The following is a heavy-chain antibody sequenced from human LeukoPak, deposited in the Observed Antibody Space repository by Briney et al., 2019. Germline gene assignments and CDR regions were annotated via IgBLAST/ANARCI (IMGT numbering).Heavy chain of an antibody. Sequence: ASVKVSCKASGYTFSNYYMYWVRQAPGQGLEWMGIINPGDGSTRYAPKFQGRVTMTRDTSTRTVYTELSSLRSEDTAVYYCARMVYCSSISCSYYYYYMDVWAKGTTVTVSS. D-gene: IGHD2-2*01. CDR2: INPGDGST. CDR1: GYTFSNYY. V-gene: IGHV1-46*01. J-gene: IGHJ6*03. CDR3: ARMVYCSSISCSYYYYYMDV.